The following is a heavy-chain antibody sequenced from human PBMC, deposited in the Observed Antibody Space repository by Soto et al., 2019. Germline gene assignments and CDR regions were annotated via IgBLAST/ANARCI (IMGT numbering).Heavy chain of an antibody. J-gene: IGHJ5*01. CDR3: ARWVGGSMYDNSGKYDS. Sequence: QVQLVESGGGVVQPGRSLRLTCAASGFIFSGSGMHWVRQAPGKGLEWVALVSNDGIRKYYGDSVKGRFTISRDNAENTLYLQMNSLRAEYTAVYYCARWVGGSMYDNSGKYDSWGQGTLVPVSS. V-gene: IGHV3-30*03. CDR1: GFIFSGSG. D-gene: IGHD3-22*01. CDR2: VSNDGIRK.